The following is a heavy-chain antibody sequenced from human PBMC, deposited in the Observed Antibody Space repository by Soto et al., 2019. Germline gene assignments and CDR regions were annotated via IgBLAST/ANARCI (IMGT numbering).Heavy chain of an antibody. Sequence: QLQLQESGPGLVKPSETLSLTCTVSGGSLSSRSNYWGWVRRPPGKGLEWIGSVYYTGGTYYNPSLMSRVAISIDMSKNQFSLELSFVTAAYTAVYYCAREGPPIRAHNPPEVFQQWGQGTLVTVSS. V-gene: IGHV4-39*02. CDR1: GGSLSSRSNY. D-gene: IGHD1-26*01. CDR2: VYYTGGT. J-gene: IGHJ1*01. CDR3: AREGPPIRAHNPPEVFQQ.